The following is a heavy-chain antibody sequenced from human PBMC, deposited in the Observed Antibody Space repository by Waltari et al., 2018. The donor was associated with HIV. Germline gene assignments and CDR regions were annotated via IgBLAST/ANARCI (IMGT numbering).Heavy chain of an antibody. CDR1: GGSISSSSYY. J-gene: IGHJ4*02. CDR2: IDYSGST. Sequence: QLQLQESGPGLVKPSETLSLTCTVSGGSISSSSYYWGWIRQPPGKGLEWIGSIDYSGSTYYNPSLKSRVTISVDTSKNQFSLKLSSVTAADTAVYYCARRPNYYDSSGYYDCWGQGTLVTVSS. V-gene: IGHV4-39*01. CDR3: ARRPNYYDSSGYYDC. D-gene: IGHD3-22*01.